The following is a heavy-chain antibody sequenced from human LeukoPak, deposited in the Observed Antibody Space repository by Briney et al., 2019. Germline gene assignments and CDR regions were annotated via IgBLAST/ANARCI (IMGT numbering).Heavy chain of an antibody. CDR2: IIPIFGTA. D-gene: IGHD3-3*01. Sequence: SVKVSCKASGGTFSSYAISWVRQAPGQGLEWMGGIIPIFGTANYAQKFQGRVTITADESTSTAYMELSSLRSEDTAVYYCARSHTTRSEVRFLEWSLRYWGQGTLVTVSS. CDR3: ARSHTTRSEVRFLEWSLRY. CDR1: GGTFSSYA. V-gene: IGHV1-69*13. J-gene: IGHJ4*02.